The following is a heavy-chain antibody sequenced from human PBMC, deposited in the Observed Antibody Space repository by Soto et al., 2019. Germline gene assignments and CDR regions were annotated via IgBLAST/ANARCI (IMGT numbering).Heavy chain of an antibody. V-gene: IGHV3-7*05. Sequence: XXSLSLSFAASGFTFSDYWMHWVLQAPGKGLEWVASIKYDGAEKGYVDSVKGRFTISRDNPKNSVYLQMASLRAEDTAVYYCARDGVAPGLYFDYWGQGTPVTVSS. CDR3: ARDGVAPGLYFDY. CDR2: IKYDGAEK. D-gene: IGHD3-10*01. J-gene: IGHJ4*02. CDR1: GFTFSDYW.